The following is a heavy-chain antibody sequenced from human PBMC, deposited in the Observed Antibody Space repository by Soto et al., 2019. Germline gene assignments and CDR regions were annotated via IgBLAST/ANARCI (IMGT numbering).Heavy chain of an antibody. CDR2: ISSSSSYI. CDR1: GFTFSSYE. CDR3: ASHGNYSSSFNWFDP. Sequence: GGSLRLACAASGFTFSSYEMNWVRQAPGKGLEWVSSISSSSSYIYYADSVKGRFTISRDNAKNSLYLQMNSLRAEDTAVYYCASHGNYSSSFNWFDPWGQGTLVTVSS. J-gene: IGHJ5*02. D-gene: IGHD6-13*01. V-gene: IGHV3-21*01.